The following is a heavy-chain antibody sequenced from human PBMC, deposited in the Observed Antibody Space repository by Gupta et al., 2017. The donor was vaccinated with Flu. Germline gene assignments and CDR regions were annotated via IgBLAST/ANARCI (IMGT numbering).Heavy chain of an antibody. D-gene: IGHD6-19*01. CDR1: YP. J-gene: IGHJ6*02. Sequence: YPMTWVRQAQGKGREGVSSIGRDGVNKDYANSGGGRFTIYRDNAKNTLSLQLQSLRAEETAVYYWAKYVYSSGCLPTCGGEVWGLGTKVSVSS. CDR3: AKYVYSSGCLPTCGGEV. CDR2: IGRDGVNK. V-gene: IGHV3-23*01.